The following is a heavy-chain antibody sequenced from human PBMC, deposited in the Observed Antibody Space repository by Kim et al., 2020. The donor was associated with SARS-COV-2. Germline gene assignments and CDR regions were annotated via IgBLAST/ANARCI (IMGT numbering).Heavy chain of an antibody. V-gene: IGHV4-34*01. D-gene: IGHD2-21*02. J-gene: IGHJ4*02. CDR1: GGSFSGYY. CDR3: ARGHRTRVVTAIRAGRVDY. CDR2: INHSGST. Sequence: SETLSLTCAVYGGSFSGYYWSWIRQPPGKGLEWIGEINHSGSTNYNPSLKSRVTISVDTSKNQFSLKLSSVTAADTAVYYCARGHRTRVVTAIRAGRVDYWGQGTLVTVSS.